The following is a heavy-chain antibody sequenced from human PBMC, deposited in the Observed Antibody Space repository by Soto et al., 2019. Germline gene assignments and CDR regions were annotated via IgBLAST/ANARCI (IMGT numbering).Heavy chain of an antibody. D-gene: IGHD1-26*01. CDR1: GFTFNTYG. CDR3: ARSPQPTRGIHWYLDL. CDR2: ISYDGINK. Sequence: QVQLVESGGGVVQPGRSLGLSCAASGFTFNTYGMHWVRQAPGKGLEWVAAISYDGINKYYVDSVKGRFTISRDNSKNTLYVQMNSLRAENTALYYCARSPQPTRGIHWYLDLLGRGILVTVSS. J-gene: IGHJ2*01. V-gene: IGHV3-30*03.